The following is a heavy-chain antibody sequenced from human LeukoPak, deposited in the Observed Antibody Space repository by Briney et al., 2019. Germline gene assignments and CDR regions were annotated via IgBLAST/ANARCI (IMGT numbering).Heavy chain of an antibody. V-gene: IGHV3-30*18. CDR1: GFSFRAHG. CDR2: VLYDGNNK. D-gene: IGHD4-17*01. CDR3: AKDRETTVTAYKYHYSMDV. J-gene: IGHJ6*02. Sequence: GRSLRLSCAASGFSFRAHGMHWVRQAPGKGLEWVAAVLYDGNNKYYEDSVKGRFTISRDNSKNTLYLQMNSLRPDDTAVYYCAKDRETTVTAYKYHYSMDVWGQGTTVTVSS.